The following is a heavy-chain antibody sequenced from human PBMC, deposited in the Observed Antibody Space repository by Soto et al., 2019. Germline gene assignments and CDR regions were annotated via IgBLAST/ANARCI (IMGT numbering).Heavy chain of an antibody. J-gene: IGHJ4*02. V-gene: IGHV4-31*03. CDR3: AREPTRPNYYDSSAPEDRGY. CDR1: GVSVSSGRYY. Sequence: PSETLSLTCTVSGVSVSSGRYYWSWIRQPPGKGLEWIGYIYYSGSTYYNPSLKSRVTISVDTSKNQFSLKLSSVTAADTAVYYCAREPTRPNYYDSSAPEDRGYWGQGTLVTVSS. D-gene: IGHD3-22*01. CDR2: IYYSGST.